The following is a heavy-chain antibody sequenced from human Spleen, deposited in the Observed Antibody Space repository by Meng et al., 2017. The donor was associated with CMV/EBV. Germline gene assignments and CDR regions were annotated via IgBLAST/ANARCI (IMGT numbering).Heavy chain of an antibody. CDR1: GFTFSDYY. Sequence: GESLKISCAASGFTFSDYYMSWIRQAPGKGLVWVSYISSSSSTIYYADSVKGRFTISRDNAKNSLYLQMNSLRAEDTAVYYCARGGGAAAGTGVDYWGQGTLVTVSS. CDR3: ARGGGAAAGTGVDY. D-gene: IGHD6-13*01. CDR2: ISSSSSTI. V-gene: IGHV3-11*01. J-gene: IGHJ4*02.